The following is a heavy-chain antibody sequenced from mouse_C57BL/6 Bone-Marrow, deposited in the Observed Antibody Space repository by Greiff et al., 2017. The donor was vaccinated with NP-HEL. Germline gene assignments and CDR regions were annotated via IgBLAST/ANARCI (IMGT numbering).Heavy chain of an antibody. Sequence: EVQLQQSGAELVRPGSSVKMSCKTSGYTFTSYGINWVKQRPGQGLEWIGYIYLGNGYTEYNEKFKGKATLTSDTSSSTAYMQLSSLTSEDSAIYFCARSILRSRKYFDYWGQGTTLTVSS. CDR1: GYTFTSYG. CDR2: IYLGNGYT. J-gene: IGHJ2*01. D-gene: IGHD1-2*01. V-gene: IGHV1-58*01. CDR3: ARSILRSRKYFDY.